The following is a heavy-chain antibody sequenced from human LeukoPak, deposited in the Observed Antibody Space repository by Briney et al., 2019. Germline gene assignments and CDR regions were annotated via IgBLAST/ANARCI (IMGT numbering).Heavy chain of an antibody. CDR3: AKHEGVIPDYFDY. CDR1: GFTFSNSA. J-gene: IGHJ4*02. Sequence: GRSLRLSCAASGFTFSNSAMSWVRQAPGKGLEWVSVISGRGDNTYYADSVKGRFTISRDNSKNTLYPQMSSLRAEDTAVYFCAKHEGVIPDYFDYWGQGTLVTVSS. D-gene: IGHD2-21*01. CDR2: ISGRGDNT. V-gene: IGHV3-23*01.